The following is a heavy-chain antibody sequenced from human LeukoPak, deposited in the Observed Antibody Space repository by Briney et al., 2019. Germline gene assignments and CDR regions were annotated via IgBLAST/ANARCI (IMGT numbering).Heavy chain of an antibody. Sequence: ASVKVSCKASGYTFTSYYMHWVRQALGQGLEWMGIINPSGGSTSYAQKFQGRVTMTRDMSTSTVYMELSSLRSEDTAVYYCARTGRWLRLGYYYYMDVWGKGTTVTVSS. CDR1: GYTFTSYY. CDR2: INPSGGST. J-gene: IGHJ6*03. D-gene: IGHD5-24*01. V-gene: IGHV1-46*01. CDR3: ARTGRWLRLGYYYYMDV.